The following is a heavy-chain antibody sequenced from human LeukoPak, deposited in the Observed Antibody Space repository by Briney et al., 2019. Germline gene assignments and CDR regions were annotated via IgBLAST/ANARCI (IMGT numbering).Heavy chain of an antibody. CDR2: IATSGDT. J-gene: IGHJ4*02. V-gene: IGHV3-13*04. CDR3: ARGGRPAPFDY. CDR1: GXTVSSYD. Sequence: GGSLRISCAVSGXTVSSYDMHWVRQVTGKGLEWVSAIATSGDTYYAGSVKGRFTISRENAKNSLYLQMNSLRAGDTAVYYCARGGRPAPFDYWGQGTLVTVSS. D-gene: IGHD2-2*01.